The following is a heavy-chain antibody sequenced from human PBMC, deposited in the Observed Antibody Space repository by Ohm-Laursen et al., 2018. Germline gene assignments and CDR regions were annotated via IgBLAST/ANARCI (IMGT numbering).Heavy chain of an antibody. D-gene: IGHD6-19*01. CDR1: GFTFSGYD. V-gene: IGHV3-13*04. CDR2: IGTVGDT. J-gene: IGHJ4*02. CDR3: ARPSGWYAYFDY. Sequence: SLRLSCAASGFTFSGYDTHWVRQATGKGLEWVSGIGTVGDTYYIGSVKGRFTISRENAKNSFYLQMNSLRVGDTAVYYCARPSGWYAYFDYWGQGTLVNVSS.